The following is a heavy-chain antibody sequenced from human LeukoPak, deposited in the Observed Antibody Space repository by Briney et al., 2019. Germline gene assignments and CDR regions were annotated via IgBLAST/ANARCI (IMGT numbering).Heavy chain of an antibody. D-gene: IGHD1-1*01. CDR3: ASTYRGHKDYGMDV. Sequence: PETLSLTCTVSGGSISSYYWSWIRRPPGKGLEWIGYIYYSGSTNYNPSLKSRVTISVDTSKNQFSLKLSSVTAADTAVYYCASTYRGHKDYGMDVWGQGTTVTVSS. CDR1: GGSISSYY. V-gene: IGHV4-59*12. CDR2: IYYSGST. J-gene: IGHJ6*02.